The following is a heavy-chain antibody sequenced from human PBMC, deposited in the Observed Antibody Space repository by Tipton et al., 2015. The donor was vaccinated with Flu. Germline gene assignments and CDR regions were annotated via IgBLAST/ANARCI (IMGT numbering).Heavy chain of an antibody. CDR2: ISSSGSTI. D-gene: IGHD3-3*01. V-gene: IGHV3-48*03. J-gene: IGHJ6*02. Sequence: AASGFTFSSYEMNWVRQAPGKGLEWVSYISSSGSTIYYADSVKGRFTISRDNAKNSLYLQMNSLRAEDTAVYYCARSCSFYLEWLLSDSYGMDVWGQGTTVTVSS. CDR3: ARSCSFYLEWLLSDSYGMDV. CDR1: GFTFSSYE.